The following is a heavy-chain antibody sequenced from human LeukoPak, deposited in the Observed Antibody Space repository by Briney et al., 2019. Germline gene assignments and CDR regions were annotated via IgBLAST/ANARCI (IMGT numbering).Heavy chain of an antibody. D-gene: IGHD3-22*01. CDR1: GFTFSDYY. V-gene: IGHV3-11*04. Sequence: GGSLRLSCAAPGFTFSDYYVGWIRQAPGKGLEWVSYISSSGGSIYYADSVKGRFTISRDNAKNSLYLQMNSLRAEDTAVYYCAREGYYYDSSGYDAFDIWGQGTMVTVSS. CDR3: AREGYYYDSSGYDAFDI. CDR2: ISSSGGSI. J-gene: IGHJ3*02.